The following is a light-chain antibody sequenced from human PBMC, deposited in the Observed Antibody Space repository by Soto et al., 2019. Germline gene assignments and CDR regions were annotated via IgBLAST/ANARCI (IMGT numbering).Light chain of an antibody. CDR3: QQYNSYSNT. Sequence: DIQMTQSPSPLSASVGDRVTISCRASQSISTWLAWYQQKPGKAPKLLIFEASTLEGGVPSGFSGSGSGTEFTLTISSLQPDDFATDYCQQYNSYSNTCDQGTRLEIK. CDR1: QSISTW. V-gene: IGKV1-5*01. CDR2: EAS. J-gene: IGKJ5*01.